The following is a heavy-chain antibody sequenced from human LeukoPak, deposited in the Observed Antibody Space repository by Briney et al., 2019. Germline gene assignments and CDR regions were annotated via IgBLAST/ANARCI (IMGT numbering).Heavy chain of an antibody. CDR2: ISGSGGST. V-gene: IGHV3-23*01. Sequence: PGGSLRLSCAASGFTFSSYAMSWVRQAAGKGLEWVSAISGSGGSTYYADSVKGRFTISRDNSKNTLYLQMNSLRAEDTAVYYCANLPIAVAGTSDYWGQGTLVTVSS. CDR3: ANLPIAVAGTSDY. J-gene: IGHJ4*02. CDR1: GFTFSSYA. D-gene: IGHD6-19*01.